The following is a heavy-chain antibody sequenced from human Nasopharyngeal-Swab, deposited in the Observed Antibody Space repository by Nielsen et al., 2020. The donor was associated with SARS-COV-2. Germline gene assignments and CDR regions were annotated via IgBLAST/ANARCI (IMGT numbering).Heavy chain of an antibody. CDR3: ASRFHISSWYTDYDY. V-gene: IGHV5-10-1*01. Sequence: VRQMPGKGLEWMGRIDPSDSYTNYSPSFQGHVTISADKSISTAYLQWSSLKASDTAMSYCASRFHISSWYTDYDYWGQGTLVTVSS. CDR2: IDPSDSYT. D-gene: IGHD6-13*01. J-gene: IGHJ4*02.